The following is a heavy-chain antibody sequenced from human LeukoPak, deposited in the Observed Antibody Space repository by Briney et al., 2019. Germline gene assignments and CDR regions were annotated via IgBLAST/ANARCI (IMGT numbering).Heavy chain of an antibody. J-gene: IGHJ4*02. Sequence: SETLSLTCTVSGGSISYYYWSWIRQPAGKGLEWIGRIFGSGPTNYNPSLKSRVTISADTSKNQFSLKLSSVTAADTAVYYCARFGSGSFSGNDYWGQGTLVTVSS. D-gene: IGHD3-10*01. CDR1: GGSISYYY. CDR3: ARFGSGSFSGNDY. CDR2: IFGSGPT. V-gene: IGHV4-4*07.